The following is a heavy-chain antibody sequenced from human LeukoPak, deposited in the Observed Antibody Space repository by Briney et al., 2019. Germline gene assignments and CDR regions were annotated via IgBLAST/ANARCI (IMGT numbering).Heavy chain of an antibody. J-gene: IGHJ4*02. CDR3: ARVGHYYDSSGYYHVFDY. V-gene: IGHV1-8*01. Sequence: ASAKVAYNTSVYTFTSCDIKWVPQATGQVIKRMGWMNPNSGNTGYAQKFQGRVTMTRNTSISTAYMELSSLRSEDTAVYYCARVGHYYDSSGYYHVFDYWGQGTLVTVSS. CDR1: VYTFTSCD. CDR2: MNPNSGNT. D-gene: IGHD3-22*01.